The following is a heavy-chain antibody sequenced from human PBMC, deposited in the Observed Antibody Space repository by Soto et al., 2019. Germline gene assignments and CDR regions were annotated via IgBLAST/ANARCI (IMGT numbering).Heavy chain of an antibody. CDR3: ARVGYDSIGYPAKTSDY. V-gene: IGHV1-2*02. Sequence: ASVKVSSKASGYSFTGYFMHWVRQAPGQGFEWMGWIIPNSGGTNYAQKFQGRVTMTRDTSISTAYMELSRLRSDDTAVYYCARVGYDSIGYPAKTSDYWDKRTLVTVSS. CDR2: IIPNSGGT. J-gene: IGHJ4*02. D-gene: IGHD3-22*01. CDR1: GYSFTGYF.